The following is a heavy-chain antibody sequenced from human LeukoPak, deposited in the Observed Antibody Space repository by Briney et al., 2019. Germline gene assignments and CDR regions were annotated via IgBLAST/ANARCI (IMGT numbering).Heavy chain of an antibody. Sequence: ASVKVSCKASGYTFTDYYMHWVRQAPGQGLEWMGWINPKSGGTNHAQRFQGRFTMTRDTSISTAYMELSSLGSDDTAVYYCARQGGPMTVVVKVASDIWGQGTMVTVSS. J-gene: IGHJ3*02. CDR2: INPKSGGT. CDR1: GYTFTDYY. D-gene: IGHD3-22*01. V-gene: IGHV1-2*02. CDR3: ARQGGPMTVVVKVASDI.